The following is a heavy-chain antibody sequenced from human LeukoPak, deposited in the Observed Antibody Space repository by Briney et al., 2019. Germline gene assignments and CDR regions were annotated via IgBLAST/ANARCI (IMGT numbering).Heavy chain of an antibody. V-gene: IGHV4-34*01. Sequence: SETLSLTCAVYGGSFSGYYWSWIRQPPGKGLEWIGENNHSGSTNYNPSLKGRGTISVDTSKNQFSLKLSSVTAGDTAVYYCATSRIGDGMDVWGKGTTVTVSS. CDR3: ATSRIGDGMDV. D-gene: IGHD2-2*01. CDR2: NNHSGST. J-gene: IGHJ6*04. CDR1: GGSFSGYY.